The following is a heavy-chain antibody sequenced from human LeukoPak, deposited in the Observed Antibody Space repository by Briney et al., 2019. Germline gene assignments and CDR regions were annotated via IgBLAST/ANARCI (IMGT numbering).Heavy chain of an antibody. D-gene: IGHD6-19*01. CDR3: ARDPAVAGLYNWFDP. CDR2: IYTNWGT. CDR1: GGSISSYY. Sequence: SETLSLTCTVSGGSISSYYWSWIRQPAGKGLEWIGRIYTNWGTNYNPSLKSRVTMSVDTSKNQVSLKLTSVTAADTAVYYCARDPAVAGLYNWFDPRGQGTLVTVSS. J-gene: IGHJ5*02. V-gene: IGHV4-4*07.